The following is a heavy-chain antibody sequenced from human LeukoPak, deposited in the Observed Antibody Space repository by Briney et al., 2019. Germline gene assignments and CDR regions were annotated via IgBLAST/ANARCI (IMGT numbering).Heavy chain of an antibody. CDR3: ARDQWLPPNDYGMDV. D-gene: IGHD6-19*01. V-gene: IGHV4-61*02. CDR2: IYTSGST. CDR1: GGSISSGSYY. Sequence: SETLSLTCTVSGGSISSGSYYWSWIRQPAGKGLEWIGRIYTSGSTNYNPSLKSRVTISVDTSKNQFSLKLSSVTAADTAVYYCARDQWLPPNDYGMDVWGQGTTVTVSS. J-gene: IGHJ6*02.